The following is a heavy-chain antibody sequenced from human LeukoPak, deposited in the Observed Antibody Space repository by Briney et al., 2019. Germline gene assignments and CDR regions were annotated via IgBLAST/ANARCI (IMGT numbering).Heavy chain of an antibody. J-gene: IGHJ4*02. Sequence: ASVTVSCKASGYTFTSYAMHWVRQAPGQRLEWMGWINAGNGNTKYSQKFRGRVTITRDTSASTAYMELSSLRSEDTAVYYCARSGWYADLPFWGQGTLVTVSS. CDR2: INAGNGNT. D-gene: IGHD6-19*01. V-gene: IGHV1-3*01. CDR1: GYTFTSYA. CDR3: ARSGWYADLPF.